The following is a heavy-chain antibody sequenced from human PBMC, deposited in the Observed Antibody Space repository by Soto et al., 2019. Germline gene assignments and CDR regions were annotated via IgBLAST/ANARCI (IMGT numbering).Heavy chain of an antibody. V-gene: IGHV4-30-2*01. CDR3: ARARYVPGWFDP. CDR1: GGSISGGGYS. CDR2: IYHSGST. J-gene: IGHJ5*02. D-gene: IGHD3-10*02. Sequence: SETLSLTCAVSGGSISGGGYSWSWIRQPPGKGLEWIGYIYHSGSTYYNPSLKSRVTISVDRSKNQFSLKLSSVTAADTAVYYCARARYVPGWFDPWGQGTLVTVSS.